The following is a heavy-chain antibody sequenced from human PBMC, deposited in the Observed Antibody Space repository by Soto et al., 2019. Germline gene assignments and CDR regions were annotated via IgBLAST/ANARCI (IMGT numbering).Heavy chain of an antibody. CDR1: VGSISSYY. CDR3: AREGGSGSYYTDYYYYGMDV. D-gene: IGHD3-10*01. J-gene: IGHJ6*02. CDR2: IYTSGST. Sequence: LXLACTVSVGSISSYYWSWIRQPAVKGLEWIGRIYTSGSTNYNPSLKSRVTMSVDTSKNQFSLKLSSVTAADTAVYYCAREGGSGSYYTDYYYYGMDVWGQGTTVTVSS. V-gene: IGHV4-4*07.